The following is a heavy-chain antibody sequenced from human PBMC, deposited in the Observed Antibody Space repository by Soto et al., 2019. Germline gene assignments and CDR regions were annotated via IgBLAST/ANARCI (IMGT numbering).Heavy chain of an antibody. CDR2: ISYDGTNK. CDR3: ARGGGDGVYRPLDS. V-gene: IGHV3-30-3*01. Sequence: PGGSLRLSCAASGFTFSSHAMHWVRQAPGKGLEWVSLISYDGTNKYYSDSVKGRCTISRDDFRDTLFLQLDSLRPEDTAVYFCARGGGDGVYRPLDSWGQGILVTVSS. D-gene: IGHD2-8*01. J-gene: IGHJ4*02. CDR1: GFTFSSHA.